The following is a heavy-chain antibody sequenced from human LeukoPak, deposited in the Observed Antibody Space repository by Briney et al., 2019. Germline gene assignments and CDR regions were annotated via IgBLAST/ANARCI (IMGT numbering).Heavy chain of an antibody. J-gene: IGHJ6*03. V-gene: IGHV3-7*01. D-gene: IGHD2-21*02. CDR2: IKQDGSEK. Sequence: GGSLRLSCAASGFTFSSYWMSWVRQAPGKGLEWVGNIKQDGSEKYYVDSVKGRFTISRDNARNSLYLQMNSLRAEDTAVYYCARNGAPVVTAITPYYYYMDVWGKGTTVTVSS. CDR1: GFTFSSYW. CDR3: ARNGAPVVTAITPYYYYMDV.